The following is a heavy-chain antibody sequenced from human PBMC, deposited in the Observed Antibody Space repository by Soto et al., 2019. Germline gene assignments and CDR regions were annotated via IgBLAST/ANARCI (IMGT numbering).Heavy chain of an antibody. J-gene: IGHJ5*02. CDR1: GGTISGYY. CDR3: ARGQRFSDWFDP. Sequence: SETLSLTCSVSGGTISGYYWTWIRQPAGKGLEWIGRIYSSGNTMYNPSLQSRVTMSLDTSSNQFSLRLTSVTAADTAVYYCARGQRFSDWFDPWGQGTLVTVSS. CDR2: IYSSGNT. D-gene: IGHD3-3*01. V-gene: IGHV4-4*07.